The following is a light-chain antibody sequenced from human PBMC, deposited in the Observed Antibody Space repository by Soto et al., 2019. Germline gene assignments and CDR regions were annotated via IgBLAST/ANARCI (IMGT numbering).Light chain of an antibody. CDR1: QSISGE. CDR3: QQGHDWPLT. CDR2: GVS. Sequence: EIVMTQSPATLSVSPGERATLSCRASQSISGELAWYQQRPGQPPRLLIYGVSTRPTGVPDRFSGSGSGSDFTLTISGLQSEDFAVYYCQQGHDWPLTFGQGTRLDI. V-gene: IGKV3-15*01. J-gene: IGKJ2*01.